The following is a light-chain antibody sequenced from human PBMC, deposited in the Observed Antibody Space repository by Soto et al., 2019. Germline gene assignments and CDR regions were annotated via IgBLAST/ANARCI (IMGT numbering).Light chain of an antibody. CDR2: EGS. CDR3: CSYAGSSSVV. CDR1: SSDVGSYNL. J-gene: IGLJ2*01. Sequence: QSALTQPASVSGSPGQSITISCTGTSSDVGSYNLVSWYQQHPGKAPKLMIYEGSKRPSGVSNRFSGSKSGNTPSLTISGLQAEDEADYYCCSYAGSSSVVFGGGTKLTVL. V-gene: IGLV2-23*01.